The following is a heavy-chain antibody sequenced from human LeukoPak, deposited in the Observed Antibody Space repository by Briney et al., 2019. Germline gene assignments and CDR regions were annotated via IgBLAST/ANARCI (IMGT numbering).Heavy chain of an antibody. CDR2: IKQDGSET. CDR1: GFTFSNYW. Sequence: GGSLRLSCAASGFTFSNYWMSWVRQAPGKGLEWVANIKQDGSETYYVDSVKGRFTVSRDNAKNSLYLQMNSLRAEDTAVYYCARLGIITAAGSNDYWGQGTLVTVSS. V-gene: IGHV3-7*03. D-gene: IGHD6-13*01. J-gene: IGHJ4*02. CDR3: ARLGIITAAGSNDY.